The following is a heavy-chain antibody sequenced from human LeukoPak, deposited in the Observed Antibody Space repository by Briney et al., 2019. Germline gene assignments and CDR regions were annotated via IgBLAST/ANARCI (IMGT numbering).Heavy chain of an antibody. Sequence: PGGSLRLSCAASGFTFSTYWMHWVRQAPGEGLVWVSRIKSDGSDTSYADSVKGRFTISRDNAKYTLYLQMNSLRAEDTAVYYCARGFWTGVEYWGQGALVTVSS. CDR3: ARGFWTGVEY. D-gene: IGHD3/OR15-3a*01. J-gene: IGHJ4*02. CDR1: GFTFSTYW. CDR2: IKSDGSDT. V-gene: IGHV3-74*01.